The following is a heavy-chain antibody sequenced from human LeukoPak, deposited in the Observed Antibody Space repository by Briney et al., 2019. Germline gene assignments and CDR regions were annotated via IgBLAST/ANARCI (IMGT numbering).Heavy chain of an antibody. V-gene: IGHV3-11*01. J-gene: IGHJ6*02. CDR2: ISSTGSTI. CDR1: GFSFSDFY. CDR3: ARIDTIGNTQYYYYGVEV. D-gene: IGHD2-2*01. Sequence: PGGSLRLSCAASGFSFSDFYMTWIRQAPGKGLEWFAYISSTGSTIYYADSVKGRFTVSRDNARNSLYLQMNSLRVEDTAVYYCARIDTIGNTQYYYYGVEVWGQGTAVTVSS.